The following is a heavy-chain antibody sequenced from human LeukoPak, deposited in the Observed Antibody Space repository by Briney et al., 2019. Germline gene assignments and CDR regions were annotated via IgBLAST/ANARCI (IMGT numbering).Heavy chain of an antibody. J-gene: IGHJ4*02. D-gene: IGHD2-15*01. CDR1: GFNFSSHS. CDR3: TRDFGGYCSGGSCYSGWSDY. V-gene: IGHV3-21*01. CDR2: IISSGSYI. Sequence: PGGSLRLSCAASGFNFSSHSMNWVRQAPGKGLERVSSIISSGSYIYYADSVKGRFTISRDNAKNSLFLQMNSLRAEDTAVYYCTRDFGGYCSGGSCYSGWSDYWGQGTLVTVSS.